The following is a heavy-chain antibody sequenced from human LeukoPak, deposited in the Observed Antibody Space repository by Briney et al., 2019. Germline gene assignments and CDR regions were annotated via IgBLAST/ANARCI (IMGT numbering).Heavy chain of an antibody. Sequence: GASVKVSCKASGYTLTSYAMNWVRQAPGQGLEWMGWISAYNGNTNYAQKLQGRVTMTTDTSTSTAYMELRSLRSDDTAVYYCARGDSGTGFDYWGQGTLVTVSS. CDR1: GYTLTSYA. V-gene: IGHV1-18*01. J-gene: IGHJ4*02. CDR2: ISAYNGNT. D-gene: IGHD3-22*01. CDR3: ARGDSGTGFDY.